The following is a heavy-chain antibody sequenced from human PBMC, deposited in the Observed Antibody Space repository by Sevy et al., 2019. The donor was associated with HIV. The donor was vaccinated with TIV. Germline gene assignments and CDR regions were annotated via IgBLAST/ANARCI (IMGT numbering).Heavy chain of an antibody. CDR2: ISSSSSYI. J-gene: IGHJ4*02. D-gene: IGHD6-13*01. CDR1: GFTFSSYS. Sequence: GGSLRLSCAASGFTFSSYSMNWVRQAPGKGLEWVSSISSSSSYIYYADSVKGRFTISRDNAKNSLYLQMNSLSAEDTAVYYCARIGAAADKYYFDYWGQGTLVTVSS. V-gene: IGHV3-21*01. CDR3: ARIGAAADKYYFDY.